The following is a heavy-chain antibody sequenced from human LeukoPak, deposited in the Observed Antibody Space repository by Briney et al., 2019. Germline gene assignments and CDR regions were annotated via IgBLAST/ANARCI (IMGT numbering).Heavy chain of an antibody. J-gene: IGHJ5*02. CDR3: AIIAVAGKSDP. Sequence: AASVKVSCKASGGTFSSYAISWVRQAPGQGLEWMGRIIPISGAANYAQKFQGRVTITTDESTSTAYMEPSSLRSEDTAVYYCAIIAVAGKSDPWGQGTLVTVSS. CDR1: GGTFSSYA. CDR2: IIPISGAA. D-gene: IGHD6-19*01. V-gene: IGHV1-69*05.